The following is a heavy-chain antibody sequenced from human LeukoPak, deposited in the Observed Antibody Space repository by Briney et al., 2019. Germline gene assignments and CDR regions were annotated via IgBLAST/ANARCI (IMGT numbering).Heavy chain of an antibody. CDR3: ARDIVVVPAAMRYYYYYMDV. J-gene: IGHJ6*03. CDR1: GGTFSSYA. Sequence: SVKVSCTASGGTFSSYAISWVRQAPGQGLEWMGRIIPIFGTANYAQKFQGRVTITADKSTSTAYMELSSLRSEDTAVYYCARDIVVVPAAMRYYYYYMDVWGKGTTVTVSS. V-gene: IGHV1-69*06. D-gene: IGHD2-2*01. CDR2: IIPIFGTA.